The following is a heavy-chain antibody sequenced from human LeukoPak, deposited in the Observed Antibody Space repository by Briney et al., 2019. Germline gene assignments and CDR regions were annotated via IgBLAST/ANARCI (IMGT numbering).Heavy chain of an antibody. CDR1: GFTFSSYA. J-gene: IGHJ4*02. CDR3: MKGAV. Sequence: GGSLRLSCTASGFTFSSYAMSWVRQAPGKGLEWVSGTSGSGGHTYYADSVKGRFTISRDNSKNTLYLQMNRLGAEDTAIYYCMKGAVWGQGTLVTASS. CDR2: TSGSGGHT. V-gene: IGHV3-23*01.